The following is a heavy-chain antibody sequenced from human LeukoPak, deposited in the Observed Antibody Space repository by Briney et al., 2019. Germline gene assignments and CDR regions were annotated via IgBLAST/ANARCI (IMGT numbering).Heavy chain of an antibody. CDR3: ARAWSYSTGWYNY. J-gene: IGHJ4*02. CDR1: GFIFSAYS. CDR2: IKSDSSHI. V-gene: IGHV3-21*01. Sequence: GGSLRLSCAASGFIFSAYSMNWVRQAPGKGLEWVSPIKSDSSHISYANSVKGRFTISRDNAKNSLYLQMNSLRVEDTAVYYCARAWSYSTGWYNYWGQGTLVTVSS. D-gene: IGHD6-19*01.